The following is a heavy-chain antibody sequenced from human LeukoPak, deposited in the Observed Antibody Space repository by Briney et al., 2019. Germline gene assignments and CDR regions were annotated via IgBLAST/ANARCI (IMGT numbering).Heavy chain of an antibody. CDR3: ARDNASGDSDAFDI. CDR2: IYYSGST. J-gene: IGHJ3*02. Sequence: SETLSLTCTVSGGSISSGSYYWSWIRQPPGKGLEWIGYIYYSGSTYYNPSLKSRVTISVDTSKNQFSLKLSSVTAADTAVYYCARDNASGDSDAFDIWGQGTMVTVSS. V-gene: IGHV4-30-4*08. D-gene: IGHD2-21*02. CDR1: GGSISSGSYY.